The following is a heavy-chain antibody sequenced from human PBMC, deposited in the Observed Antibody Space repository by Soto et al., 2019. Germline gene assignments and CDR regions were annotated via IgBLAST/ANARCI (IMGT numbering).Heavy chain of an antibody. CDR3: ARVFGHCSGGSCYGYYFDY. Sequence: GASVKVSCKASGYTFASYGINWARQAPGQGLEWMGWISAYNGNTNYAQKLQGRVTMTTDTSTSTAYMELRSLRSDDTAVYYCARVFGHCSGGSCYGYYFDYWGQGTLVTVSS. CDR2: ISAYNGNT. D-gene: IGHD2-15*01. V-gene: IGHV1-18*01. CDR1: GYTFASYG. J-gene: IGHJ4*02.